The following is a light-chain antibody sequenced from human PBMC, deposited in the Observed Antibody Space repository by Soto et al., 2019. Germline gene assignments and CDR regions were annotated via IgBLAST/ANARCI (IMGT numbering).Light chain of an antibody. Sequence: EVVMTQSPATLSVSPGEGVTLSCRASQGIGDTLAWYQQKPGQAPRLLMSDASNRATGIPASFSGSGPGTEFTLTISSLQPEDFATYYCQQHGQWPITFGQGTKVDIK. CDR1: QGIGDT. V-gene: IGKV3D-15*01. CDR2: DAS. CDR3: QQHGQWPIT. J-gene: IGKJ1*01.